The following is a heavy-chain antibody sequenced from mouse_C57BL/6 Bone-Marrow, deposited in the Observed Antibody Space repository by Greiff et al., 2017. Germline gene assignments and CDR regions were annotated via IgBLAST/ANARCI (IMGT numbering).Heavy chain of an antibody. CDR1: GYSITSGYY. D-gene: IGHD1-1*01. CDR2: ISYDGGH. CDR3: ARDARITTVVARGYFDV. Sequence: EVKLQESGPGLVKPSQSLSLTCSVTGYSITSGYYWNWIRQFPGNKLEWMGYISYDGGHTSKPSLKNRISITRDTSKNQFFLKLNSGTTEDTATYYCARDARITTVVARGYFDVWGTGTTVTVSS. J-gene: IGHJ1*03. V-gene: IGHV3-6*01.